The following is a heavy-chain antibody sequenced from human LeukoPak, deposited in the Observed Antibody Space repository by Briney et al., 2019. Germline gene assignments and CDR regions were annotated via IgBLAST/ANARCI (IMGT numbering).Heavy chain of an antibody. CDR1: GYTFTSYG. CDR3: RCSSWYLEDAFDI. D-gene: IGHD6-13*01. J-gene: IGHJ3*02. Sequence: ASVKVSCKASGYTFTSYGISWVRQAPGQGLEWMGWISAYNGNTNYAQKLQGRVTMTTDTSTSTAYMELKSLRSDDTAVYYCRCSSWYLEDAFDIWGQGTMVTVSS. CDR2: ISAYNGNT. V-gene: IGHV1-18*01.